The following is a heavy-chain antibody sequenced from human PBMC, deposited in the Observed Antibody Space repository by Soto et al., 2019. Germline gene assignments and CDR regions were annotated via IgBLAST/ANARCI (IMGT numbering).Heavy chain of an antibody. CDR2: IYYTGST. V-gene: IGHV4-31*03. CDR3: AVSYGAFDY. Sequence: VQLQESGPGLVKPSQTLSLTCTVSGASISNGGFYWSWIRQHPGMGLEWVGYIYYTGSTYYNPSLRTGVTISVDTSKNQFSLRLRSVTAADTAVYYCAVSYGAFDYWGQGTLVTVSS. J-gene: IGHJ4*02. D-gene: IGHD4-17*01. CDR1: GASISNGGFY.